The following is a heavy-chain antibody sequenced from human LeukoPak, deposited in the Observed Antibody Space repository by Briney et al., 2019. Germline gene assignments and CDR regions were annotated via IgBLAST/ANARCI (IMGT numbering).Heavy chain of an antibody. CDR3: ARAPMIRGAITHFDP. V-gene: IGHV3-48*02. D-gene: IGHD3-10*01. J-gene: IGHJ5*02. CDR2: IDSGSTTI. CDR1: GFTFSSPV. Sequence: GGSLRLSCAASGFTFSSPVMGWVRQAPGKGLEWVSYIDSGSTTIYYADSVRGRFTISRDNAENSLSLHVNILRDEDTAVYYCARAPMIRGAITHFDPWGQGTLVTVSS.